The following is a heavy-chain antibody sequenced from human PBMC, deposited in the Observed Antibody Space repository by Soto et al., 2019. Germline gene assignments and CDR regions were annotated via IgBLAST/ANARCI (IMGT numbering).Heavy chain of an antibody. CDR3: IRGGSPYYYDY. V-gene: IGHV3-73*01. CDR1: GFIFSGSA. CDR2: ILSKAGNYAT. J-gene: IGHJ4*02. Sequence: EVQLVESGGGLVQPGGSLKLSCAASGFIFSGSAVHWVRQASGKGLEWVGRILSKAGNYATAYPVYRKGRFTISRDDSENTAFLQMNSLKTEDTAVYYCIRGGSPYYYDYWGQGTLVAVCS.